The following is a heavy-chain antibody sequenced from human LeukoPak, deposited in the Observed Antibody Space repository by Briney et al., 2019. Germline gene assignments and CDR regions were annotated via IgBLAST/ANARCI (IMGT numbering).Heavy chain of an antibody. J-gene: IGHJ3*02. D-gene: IGHD2-2*01. CDR1: GGSFSGYY. V-gene: IGHV4-34*01. Sequence: PSETLFLTCAVYGGSFSGYYWSWIRQPPGKGLEWIGEINHSGSTNYNPSLKSRVTISVDTSKNQFSLKLSSVTAADTAVYYCSIPGAGLEFERNDAFDIWGQGTMVSVSS. CDR2: INHSGST. CDR3: SIPGAGLEFERNDAFDI.